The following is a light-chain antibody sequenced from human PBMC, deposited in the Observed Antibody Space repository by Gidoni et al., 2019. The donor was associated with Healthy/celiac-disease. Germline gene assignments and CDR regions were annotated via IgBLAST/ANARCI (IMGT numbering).Light chain of an antibody. J-gene: IGKJ1*01. Sequence: DIQMTQSPSSLSASVGDRVTITCRASQSIRSYLNWYQQKPGKAHKLLIYGASGLQSGVPSRFSGSGSGTDFTLTISSLQPEDFATYYCQQSYSTPWTFGQGTKVEIK. V-gene: IGKV1-39*01. CDR3: QQSYSTPWT. CDR1: QSIRSY. CDR2: GAS.